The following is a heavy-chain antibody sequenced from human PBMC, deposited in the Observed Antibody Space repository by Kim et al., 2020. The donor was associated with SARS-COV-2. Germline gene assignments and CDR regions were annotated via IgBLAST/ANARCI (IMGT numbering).Heavy chain of an antibody. CDR1: GFTFSSYA. J-gene: IGHJ3*02. D-gene: IGHD6-13*01. Sequence: GGSLRLSCADSGFTFSSYAMSWVRQAPGKGLEWVASISSSDGGTYYADSVKGRFSISRDSSKKTVYLHVHSLRAEDTAVYYCAKDLTYGSNFEAFDIWGQGTMVTVSS. CDR2: ISSSDGGT. CDR3: AKDLTYGSNFEAFDI. V-gene: IGHV3-23*01.